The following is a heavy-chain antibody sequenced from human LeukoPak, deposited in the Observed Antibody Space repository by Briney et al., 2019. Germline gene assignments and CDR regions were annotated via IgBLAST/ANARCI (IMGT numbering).Heavy chain of an antibody. CDR1: GFTFSSYW. Sequence: GGSLRLSCADSGFTFSSYWMSWVRQAPGKGGEGGAHIKQDGSEKYYVDSVMGRFTISRDNAKNSLYLQMNSLRADDTAVYYCARVMTYYYGSGLVLYFDYWGQGTLVTVSS. D-gene: IGHD3-10*01. CDR3: ARVMTYYYGSGLVLYFDY. V-gene: IGHV3-7*03. J-gene: IGHJ4*02. CDR2: IKQDGSEK.